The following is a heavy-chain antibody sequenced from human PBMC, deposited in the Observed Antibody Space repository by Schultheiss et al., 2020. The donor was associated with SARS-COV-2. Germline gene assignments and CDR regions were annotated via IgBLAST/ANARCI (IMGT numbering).Heavy chain of an antibody. V-gene: IGHV3-33*08. CDR2: IWYDGSNK. D-gene: IGHD2-2*01. CDR1: GFTFSSYA. J-gene: IGHJ5*02. CDR3: ANLGRVVPAAPRGFDP. Sequence: PGGSLRLSCAASGFTFSSYAMSWVRQAPGKGLEWVAVIWYDGSNKYYADSVKGRFTISRDNSKNTLYLQMNSLRAEDTAVYYCANLGRVVPAAPRGFDPWGQGTLVTVSS.